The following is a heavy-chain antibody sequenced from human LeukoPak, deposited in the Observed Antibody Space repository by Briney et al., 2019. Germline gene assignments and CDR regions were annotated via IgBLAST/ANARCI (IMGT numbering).Heavy chain of an antibody. Sequence: SETLSLTCTVSGGSIRSGSYYWSWIRQPAGKGLEWIGRIYTSGSTNYNPSLKSRVTISLDTSKNQFSLKLSSVTAADTAVYYCARADYYDSSGFSDYWGQGTLVTVSS. CDR1: GGSIRSGSYY. CDR3: ARADYYDSSGFSDY. V-gene: IGHV4-61*02. CDR2: IYTSGST. D-gene: IGHD3-22*01. J-gene: IGHJ4*02.